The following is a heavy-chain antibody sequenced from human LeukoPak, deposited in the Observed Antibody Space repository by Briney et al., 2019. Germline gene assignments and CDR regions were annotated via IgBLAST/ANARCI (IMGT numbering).Heavy chain of an antibody. Sequence: SSETLSLTCTVSGGSISSSSYYWGWIRQPPGKGLEWIGIVHHSGSTFISPSLNSRVTISIQTSKNQFSLKLGSVTAADTAVYYCTRSTHSIRAAGGFDYWGQGTLVTVSS. CDR3: TRSTHSIRAAGGFDY. D-gene: IGHD6-13*01. V-gene: IGHV4-39*07. CDR2: VHHSGST. CDR1: GGSISSSSYY. J-gene: IGHJ4*02.